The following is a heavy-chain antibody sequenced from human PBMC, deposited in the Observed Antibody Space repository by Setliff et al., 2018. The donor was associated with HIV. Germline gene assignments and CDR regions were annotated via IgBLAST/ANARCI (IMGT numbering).Heavy chain of an antibody. D-gene: IGHD2-2*01. CDR1: GSTFTSYA. CDR3: ARGPPIVVVPAALLTFDY. CDR2: IIPIFSTS. J-gene: IGHJ4*02. Sequence: GASVKVSCKASGSTFTSYAINWVRQAPGQGLEWMGGIIPIFSTSNYAQRFQGRVTITADESTSTAYMELSSLRSEDTAVYYCARGPPIVVVPAALLTFDYWGQGTLVTVSS. V-gene: IGHV1-69*13.